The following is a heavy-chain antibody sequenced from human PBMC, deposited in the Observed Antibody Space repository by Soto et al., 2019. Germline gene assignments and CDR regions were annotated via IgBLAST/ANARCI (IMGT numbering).Heavy chain of an antibody. V-gene: IGHV2-26*01. D-gene: IGHD3-22*01. CDR3: ARIPVPLDSSGYYRVRFYVLEGYYYGMDV. CDR1: GFSLSNARMG. CDR2: IFSNDEK. J-gene: IGHJ6*02. Sequence: SGPTLVNPTETLTLTCTVSGFSLSNARMGVSWIRQPPGKALEWLAHIFSNDEKSYSTSLKSRLTISKDTPKSQVVLTMTNMDPVDTATYYCARIPVPLDSSGYYRVRFYVLEGYYYGMDVWRQGTTVTVYS.